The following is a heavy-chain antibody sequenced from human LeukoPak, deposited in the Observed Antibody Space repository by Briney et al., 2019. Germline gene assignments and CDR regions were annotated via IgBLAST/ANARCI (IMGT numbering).Heavy chain of an antibody. V-gene: IGHV4-39*01. D-gene: IGHD1-1*01. CDR1: GGSISSSSYY. Sequence: PSETLSLTCTVSGGSISSSSYYWGWIRQPPGKGLEWIGSIYYSGSTYYNPSLKSRVTISVDTSKNQFSLKLSSVTAADTAVYYCARRRYNWNDGRGWFDPWGQGTLVTVSS. CDR2: IYYSGST. J-gene: IGHJ5*02. CDR3: ARRRYNWNDGRGWFDP.